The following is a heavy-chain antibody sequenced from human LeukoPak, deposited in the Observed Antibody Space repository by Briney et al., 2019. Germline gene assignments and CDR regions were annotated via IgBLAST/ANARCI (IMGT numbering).Heavy chain of an antibody. J-gene: IGHJ4*02. CDR2: ISGSGDNT. Sequence: GGTLRLSCAASGFTFTTYAMSWVRQAPGKGLEWVSAISGSGDNTHYADSVKGRFTISRDKSKNTLYLQMNSLRAEDTAVYYCARVRTGNQPYYFDYWGQGTLVTVSS. D-gene: IGHD1-14*01. CDR3: ARVRTGNQPYYFDY. CDR1: GFTFTTYA. V-gene: IGHV3-23*01.